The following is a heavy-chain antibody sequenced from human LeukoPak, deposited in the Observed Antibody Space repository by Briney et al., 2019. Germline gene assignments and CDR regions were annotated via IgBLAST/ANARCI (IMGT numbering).Heavy chain of an antibody. CDR1: GFTFSSYW. D-gene: IGHD3-3*01. J-gene: IGHJ4*02. Sequence: GGSLRLSCAASGFTFSSYWMSWVRQAPGKGLEWVANIKQDGSEKYYVDSVKGRFTISRDNAKNSLYLQMNSLRAEDTAVYYCARGESLDYDFWSGYRPVFDYWGQGTLVTVSS. CDR3: ARGESLDYDFWSGYRPVFDY. CDR2: IKQDGSEK. V-gene: IGHV3-7*01.